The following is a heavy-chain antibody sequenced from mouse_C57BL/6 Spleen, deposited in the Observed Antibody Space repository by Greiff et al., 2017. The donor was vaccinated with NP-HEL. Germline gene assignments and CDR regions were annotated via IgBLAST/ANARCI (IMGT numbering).Heavy chain of an antibody. J-gene: IGHJ1*03. V-gene: IGHV1-19*01. CDR3: ARGAGTDWYFDV. D-gene: IGHD4-1*01. CDR2: INPYNGGT. CDR1: GYTFTDYY. Sequence: EVQLQESGPVLVKPGASVKMSCKASGYTFTDYYMNWVKQSHGKSLEWIGVINPYNGGTSYNQKFKGKATLTVDKSSSTAYMERNSLTSEDSAVYYCARGAGTDWYFDVWGTGTTVTVAS.